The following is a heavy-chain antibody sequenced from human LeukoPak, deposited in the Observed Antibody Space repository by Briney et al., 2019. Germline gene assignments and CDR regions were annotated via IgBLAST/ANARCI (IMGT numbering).Heavy chain of an antibody. D-gene: IGHD6-19*01. V-gene: IGHV5-51*01. J-gene: IGHJ4*02. CDR2: IYPGDSDT. CDR1: GYSFTSYW. CDR3: ARVSAVAGQGCDY. Sequence: PGESLKISCKGTGYSFTSYWIGWVRQMPGKGLEWMGIIYPGDSDTRYSPSFQGQVTISVDKSISTANLQWSSLKASDTAMYYCARVSAVAGQGCDYWGQGTLVTVSS.